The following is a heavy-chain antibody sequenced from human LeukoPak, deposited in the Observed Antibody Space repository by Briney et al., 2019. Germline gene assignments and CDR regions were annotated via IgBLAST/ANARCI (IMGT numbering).Heavy chain of an antibody. V-gene: IGHV4-59*01. CDR3: ARDTGYSYGLGGVDL. CDR1: GGSISTFY. J-gene: IGHJ2*01. Sequence: SETLSLTCSVSGGSISTFYWSWIRQPPGKGLEWIGYIYYSGSTNYNPSLKSRVTISVDTSKNQFSLKLSSVTAADTAVYYCARDTGYSYGLGGVDLWGRGTLVTVSS. CDR2: IYYSGST. D-gene: IGHD5-18*01.